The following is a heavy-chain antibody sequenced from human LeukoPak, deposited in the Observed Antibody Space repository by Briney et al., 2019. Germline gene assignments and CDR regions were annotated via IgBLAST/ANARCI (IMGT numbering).Heavy chain of an antibody. CDR2: MNPNSGNT. V-gene: IGHV1-8*01. CDR1: GYTFTSYD. CDR3: ARTSGYYYFFDY. Sequence: ASVNVSCKASGYTFTSYDINWVRQATGQGLEWMGWMNPNSGNTGYAQKFQGRVTMTRNTSISTAYMELSSLRSEDTAVYYCARTSGYYYFFDYWGQGTLVTVSS. D-gene: IGHD3-22*01. J-gene: IGHJ4*02.